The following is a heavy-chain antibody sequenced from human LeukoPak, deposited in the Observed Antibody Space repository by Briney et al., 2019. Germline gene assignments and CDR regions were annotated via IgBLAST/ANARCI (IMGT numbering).Heavy chain of an antibody. J-gene: IGHJ6*03. V-gene: IGHV1-69*13. CDR2: IIPIFGTA. CDR3: ATPAPMVWGVITDLGGYYYYMDV. D-gene: IGHD3-10*01. CDR1: GYTFTSYD. Sequence: GASVKVSCKASGYTFTSYDINWVRQAPGQGLEWMGGIIPIFGTANYAQKFQGRVTITADESTSTAYMELSSLRSEDTAVYYCATPAPMVWGVITDLGGYYYYMDVWGKGTTVTVSS.